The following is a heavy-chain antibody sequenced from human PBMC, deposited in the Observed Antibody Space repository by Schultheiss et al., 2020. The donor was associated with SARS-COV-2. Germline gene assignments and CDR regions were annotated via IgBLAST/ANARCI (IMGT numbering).Heavy chain of an antibody. J-gene: IGHJ6*02. CDR2: IIPIFGTA. D-gene: IGHD3-10*01. V-gene: IGHV1-69*13. CDR1: GGTFSSYA. CDR3: ARGKSYYGSGSYNGVYYYYYGMDV. Sequence: SVKVSCKASGGTFSSYAISWVRQAPGQGLEWMGGIIPIFGTANYAQKFQGRVTITADESTSTAYMELSSLRSEDTAVYYCARGKSYYGSGSYNGVYYYYYGMDVWGQGTTVTVSS.